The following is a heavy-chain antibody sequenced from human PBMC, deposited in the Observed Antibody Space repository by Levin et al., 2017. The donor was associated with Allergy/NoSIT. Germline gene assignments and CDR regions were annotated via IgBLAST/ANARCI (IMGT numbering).Heavy chain of an antibody. J-gene: IGHJ4*02. D-gene: IGHD6-19*01. V-gene: IGHV3-11*05. Sequence: PGESLKISCAASGFSSSDYYMAWIRQPPGKGLEWVSYISTGSTYTNYAGSVQGRFTISRDNAENSLYLQMNSLRAEDTAVYYCARGYTSGWPVAYWGQGTLVTVSS. CDR2: ISTGSTYT. CDR3: ARGYTSGWPVAY. CDR1: GFSSSDYY.